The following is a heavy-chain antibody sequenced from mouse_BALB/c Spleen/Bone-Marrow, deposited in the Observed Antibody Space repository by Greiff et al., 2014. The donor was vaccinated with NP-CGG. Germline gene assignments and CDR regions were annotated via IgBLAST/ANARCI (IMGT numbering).Heavy chain of an antibody. CDR2: IDPANGNT. CDR3: ARYYYGSSYFDY. V-gene: IGHV14-3*02. Sequence: VQPQQFGAELVKPGASVKLSCTASGFNIKDTYMHWVKQRPEQGLEWIGRIDPANGNTKYDPKFQGKATITADTSSNTAYLQLSSLTSEDTAVYYCARYYYGSSYFDYWGQGTTLTVSS. D-gene: IGHD1-1*01. CDR1: GFNIKDTY. J-gene: IGHJ2*01.